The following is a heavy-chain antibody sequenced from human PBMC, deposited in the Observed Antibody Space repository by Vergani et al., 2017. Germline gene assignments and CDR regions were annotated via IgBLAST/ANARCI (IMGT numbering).Heavy chain of an antibody. V-gene: IGHV4-34*01. Sequence: QVQLQQWGAGLLKPSETLSLTCAVYGGSFSGYYWSWIRQPPGKGLEWIGEINHSGSTNYNPSLKSRVTISVDTSKSQFSLRLSSVTAADTAVYYCAREIRGRKDYWGHGTLVTVSS. CDR2: INHSGST. J-gene: IGHJ4*01. CDR1: GGSFSGYY. CDR3: AREIRGRKDY.